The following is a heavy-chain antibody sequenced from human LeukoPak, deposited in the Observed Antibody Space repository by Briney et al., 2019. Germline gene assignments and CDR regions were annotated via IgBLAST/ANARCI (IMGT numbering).Heavy chain of an antibody. CDR3: ARARHGAPKNYYDSSGYYPDY. V-gene: IGHV3-30-3*01. CDR1: GFTFSSYA. J-gene: IGHJ4*02. CDR2: ISYDGSNK. Sequence: GRSLRLSCAASGFTFSSYAMHWVRQAPGKGLEWVAVISYDGSNKYYADSVKGRFTISRDNSKNTLYLQMNSLRAEDTAVYYCARARHGAPKNYYDSSGYYPDYWGQRTLVTVSS. D-gene: IGHD3-22*01.